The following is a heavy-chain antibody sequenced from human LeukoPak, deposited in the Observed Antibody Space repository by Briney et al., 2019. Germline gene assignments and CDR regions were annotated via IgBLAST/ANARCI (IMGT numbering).Heavy chain of an antibody. Sequence: GGSLRLSCAASGFTFSSHNMNWVRQAPGKRLEWVSSISTSSSYIYYADSVKGRFTISRDNAKNSLYLQMNSLRAEDTAVYYCAELGITMIGGVWGKGTTVTISS. CDR2: ISTSSSYI. CDR1: GFTFSSHN. V-gene: IGHV3-21*01. D-gene: IGHD3-10*02. J-gene: IGHJ6*04. CDR3: AELGITMIGGV.